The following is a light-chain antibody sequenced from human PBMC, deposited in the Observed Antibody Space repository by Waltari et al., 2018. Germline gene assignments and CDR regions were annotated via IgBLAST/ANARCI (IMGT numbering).Light chain of an antibody. CDR1: HSLLHRNGYNY. J-gene: IGKJ1*01. CDR2: LGS. V-gene: IGKV2-28*01. Sequence: DIVMTQSPLSLPVTPGEPASISCRSSHSLLHRNGYNYLDWSLQRPGQSPQLLIYLGSNRAAGGPDRFSGSGSGTDFTLKISRVEAEDVGVYYCMQALQTPPTFGQGTKVEIK. CDR3: MQALQTPPT.